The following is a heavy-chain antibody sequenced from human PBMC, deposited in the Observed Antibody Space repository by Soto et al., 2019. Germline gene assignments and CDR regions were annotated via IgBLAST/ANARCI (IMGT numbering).Heavy chain of an antibody. J-gene: IGHJ5*02. V-gene: IGHV4-34*01. CDR3: ARVQSGYCSGGSCYSSDWFDP. CDR1: GGSFSGYY. CDR2: INHSGST. Sequence: QVQLQQWGAGLLKPSETLSLTCAVYGGSFSGYYWSWIRQPPGKGLEWIGEINHSGSTNYNPSLKSRVTISVDTSKNQFSLKLSSVTAADTAVYYCARVQSGYCSGGSCYSSDWFDPWGQGTLVTVSS. D-gene: IGHD2-15*01.